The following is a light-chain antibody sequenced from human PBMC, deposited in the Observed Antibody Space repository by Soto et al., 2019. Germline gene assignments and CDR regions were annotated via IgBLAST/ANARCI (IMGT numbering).Light chain of an antibody. V-gene: IGKV3-20*01. CDR3: QQYGNSRWT. CDR2: GTS. Sequence: EIVLTQSPDTLSLSPGERATLSCRASQSVSSSYLAWYQQTPGQVPRLLIYGTSNRATRIPDRFSGSGSGTDFTLTISRLEPEVFAVYYCQQYGNSRWTFGQGTKAEIK. CDR1: QSVSSSY. J-gene: IGKJ1*01.